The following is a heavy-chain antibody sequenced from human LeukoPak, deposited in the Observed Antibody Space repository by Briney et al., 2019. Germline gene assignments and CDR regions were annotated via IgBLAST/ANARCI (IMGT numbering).Heavy chain of an antibody. J-gene: IGHJ4*02. CDR1: GYIFTDYW. CDR2: IYPDDSDT. CDR3: ARGAPIFYYFES. V-gene: IGHV5-51*01. Sequence: GDSLKISCKTSGYIFTDYWIGWVRHVPGKGLEWMGIIYPDDSDTRYSPSFQGQVTISADKSTSTAYLQWSSLKASDTAMYYCARGAPIFYYFESWGQGTLVSVSA.